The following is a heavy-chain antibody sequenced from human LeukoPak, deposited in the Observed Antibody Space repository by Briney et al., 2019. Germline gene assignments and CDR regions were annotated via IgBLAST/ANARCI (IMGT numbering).Heavy chain of an antibody. J-gene: IGHJ5*02. V-gene: IGHV3-15*01. CDR1: GFTFSHTW. CDR2: IKSKTDGGTT. D-gene: IGHD2-15*01. Sequence: GGSLRLSCAASGFTFSHTWMTWVRQAPGKGLEWVGRIKSKTDGGTTDYAAPVKGRFTISRDDSKNTLYLQMNSLKIEDTAVYYCTTEDIVVVVGAYDPWGQGTLVTVSS. CDR3: TTEDIVVVVGAYDP.